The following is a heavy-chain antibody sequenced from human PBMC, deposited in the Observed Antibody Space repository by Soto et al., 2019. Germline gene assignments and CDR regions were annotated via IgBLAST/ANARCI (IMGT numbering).Heavy chain of an antibody. Sequence: QVQLVQSGAEVRKPGSSVKVSCKTSGGTFSTYTISWVRQAPGQGLEWMGRIIPIINTADYAQNFQGRVTITADKPTSTAYMTLSSLRSDAAAVYYCAREGVYGSGRYYRDYYYYGMEVGGQGTKVTVSS. J-gene: IGHJ6*02. CDR1: GGTFSTYT. CDR2: IIPIINTA. V-gene: IGHV1-69*08. D-gene: IGHD3-10*01. CDR3: AREGVYGSGRYYRDYYYYGMEV.